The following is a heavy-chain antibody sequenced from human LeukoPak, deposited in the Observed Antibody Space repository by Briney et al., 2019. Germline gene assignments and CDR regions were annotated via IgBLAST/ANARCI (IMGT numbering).Heavy chain of an antibody. V-gene: IGHV4-59*11. Sequence: SETLSLTCTVSGGSISSHYWSWIRQPPGKGLEWIGYIYYSGSTNYNPSLKSRVTISVDKSKNQFSLNLSSVTAADTAVYYCARGIITIFGVEENWFDPWGQGTLVTVSS. CDR2: IYYSGST. CDR3: ARGIITIFGVEENWFDP. CDR1: GGSISSHY. D-gene: IGHD3-3*01. J-gene: IGHJ5*02.